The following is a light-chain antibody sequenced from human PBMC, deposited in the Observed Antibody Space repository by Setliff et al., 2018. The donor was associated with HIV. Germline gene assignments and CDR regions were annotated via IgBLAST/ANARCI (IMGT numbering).Light chain of an antibody. CDR2: DNT. CDR1: SSDIGGYNF. CDR3: ASYTSSSTYV. J-gene: IGLJ1*01. Sequence: QSALAQPASVSGSPGQSITISCTGTSSDIGGYNFVSWYQQYPGEAPKLIISDNTKRPSGVSDRFSASKSGNAASLTISGLQAEDEAEYYCASYTSSSTYVFGTGTKVTV. V-gene: IGLV2-14*03.